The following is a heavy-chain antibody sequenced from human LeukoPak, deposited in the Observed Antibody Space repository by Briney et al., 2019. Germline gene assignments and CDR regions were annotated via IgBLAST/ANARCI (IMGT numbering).Heavy chain of an antibody. CDR1: GFTFSNYW. D-gene: IGHD3-10*01. J-gene: IGHJ4*02. CDR2: ISGSGGST. V-gene: IGHV3-23*01. Sequence: GGSLRLSCAASGFTFSNYWMHWVSQAPGKGLEWGSAISGSGGSTYYADSVKGRFTIYRDNSKNTLYLQMNSLRAEDTAVYYCAKDFGRYGSGSYGWGQGTLVTVSS. CDR3: AKDFGRYGSGSYG.